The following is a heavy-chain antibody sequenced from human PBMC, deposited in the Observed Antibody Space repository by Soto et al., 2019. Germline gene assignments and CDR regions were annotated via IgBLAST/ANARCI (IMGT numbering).Heavy chain of an antibody. CDR3: VKGIPVYSSGRYGPQEYYFDY. D-gene: IGHD6-19*01. CDR1: GFTFDDYT. Sequence: GGSLRLSCAASGFTFDDYTMHWVRQAPGKGLEWVSLISWDGGSTYYADSVKGRFTISRDNSKNSLYLQMNSLRTEDTALYYCVKGIPVYSSGRYGPQEYYFDYWGQGPLVTVSS. V-gene: IGHV3-43*01. CDR2: ISWDGGST. J-gene: IGHJ4*02.